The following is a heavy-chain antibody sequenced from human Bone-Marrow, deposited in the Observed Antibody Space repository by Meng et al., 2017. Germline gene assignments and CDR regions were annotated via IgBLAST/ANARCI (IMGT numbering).Heavy chain of an antibody. CDR1: GFTFSSYA. J-gene: IGHJ4*03. Sequence: GESLKISCAASGFTFSSYAMSWVRQAPGKGLEWVSAISGSGGSTYYADSVKGRFTISRDNSKNTLYLQMNSLRAEDTAVYYCAKGGDYYYDSSGYYYYFDYWAKGPLAPFP. CDR3: AKGGDYYYDSSGYYYYFDY. D-gene: IGHD3-22*01. V-gene: IGHV3-23*01. CDR2: ISGSGGST.